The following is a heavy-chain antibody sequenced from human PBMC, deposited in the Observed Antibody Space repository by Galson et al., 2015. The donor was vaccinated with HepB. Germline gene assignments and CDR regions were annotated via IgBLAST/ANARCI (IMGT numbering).Heavy chain of an antibody. V-gene: IGHV1-3*01. CDR2: ISGGNGNT. Sequence: SVKVSCKASGYSFRSYAMHWVRQAPGQRLEWMGWISGGNGNTKYSQNFQGRVIITRDTSAGTAYMEVSSLRPEDTAVYYCARVGSSGSVSYWGQGTLVTVSS. CDR1: GYSFRSYA. J-gene: IGHJ4*02. CDR3: ARVGSSGSVSY. D-gene: IGHD6-19*01.